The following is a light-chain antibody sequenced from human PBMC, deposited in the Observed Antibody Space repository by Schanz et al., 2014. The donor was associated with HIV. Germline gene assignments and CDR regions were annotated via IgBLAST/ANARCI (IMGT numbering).Light chain of an antibody. J-gene: IGKJ2*01. CDR1: QSVDSY. CDR2: DGA. CDR3: QQYNNWHT. Sequence: EIVLTQSPATLSLSPGERAVLSCRASQSVDSYLAWYRQKPGQAPRLLIYDGAHRAPGIPARFSGSGSGTEFTLTISSLQSEDFAIYYCQQYNNWHTFGQGTKLEIK. V-gene: IGKV3-11*01.